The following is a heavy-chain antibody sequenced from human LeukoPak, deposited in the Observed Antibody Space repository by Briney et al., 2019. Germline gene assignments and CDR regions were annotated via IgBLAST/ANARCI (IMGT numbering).Heavy chain of an antibody. CDR3: AREILEPGKTHEY. CDR1: GFTFSAYW. V-gene: IGHV3-74*01. J-gene: IGHJ4*02. CDR2: INNDGTAT. Sequence: GGSLRLSCAASGFTFSAYWMHWVRQVPGKGLVWVSRINNDGTATFFADSVKGRFTISRDNAKNTLYLQMDSQRAEDTAMYYCAREILEPGKTHEYWGQGTLVTVSS. D-gene: IGHD1-1*01.